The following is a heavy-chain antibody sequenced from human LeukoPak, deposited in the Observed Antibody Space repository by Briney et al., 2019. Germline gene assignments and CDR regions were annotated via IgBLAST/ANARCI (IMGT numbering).Heavy chain of an antibody. CDR2: INHSGST. Sequence: SETLSLTCAVYGGSFGGYYWSWIRQPPGKGLEWIGEINHSGSTNYNPSLKSRVTISVDTSKNQFSLKLSSVTAADTAVYYCARGPRFTSYYYYYYYMDVWGKGTTVTVSS. V-gene: IGHV4-34*01. CDR1: GGSFGGYY. J-gene: IGHJ6*03. D-gene: IGHD3-10*01. CDR3: ARGPRFTSYYYYYYYMDV.